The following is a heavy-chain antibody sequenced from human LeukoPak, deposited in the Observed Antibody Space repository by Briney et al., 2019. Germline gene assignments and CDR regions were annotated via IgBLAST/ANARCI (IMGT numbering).Heavy chain of an antibody. J-gene: IGHJ4*02. V-gene: IGHV1-24*01. CDR2: FGPQVGET. D-gene: IGHD3-10*01. Sequence: ASVKVSCTLSGSTLTKISIDWVRQAPGKGLECMGTFGPQVGETIHAQKLQGRLKMTADTSTDTAYMEMSSLQSEDTAVYYCATGAMVYEYWGQGTLVTVSS. CDR1: GSTLTKIS. CDR3: ATGAMVYEY.